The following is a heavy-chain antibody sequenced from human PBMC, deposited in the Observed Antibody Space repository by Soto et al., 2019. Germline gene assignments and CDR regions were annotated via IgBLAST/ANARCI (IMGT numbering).Heavy chain of an antibody. CDR3: ARESHQGLGAGVFDS. D-gene: IGHD6-13*01. J-gene: IGHJ4*02. Sequence: QVQLQESGPGLVKPSQTLSLTCTVSGGSTSSGDHYWSWIRQPPGKGLEWIGYIYYSGSTGYNPSLKSRVSISVDTSKNQFSLKLSSVTAADTAVYYCARESHQGLGAGVFDSRGQGTLVTVSS. CDR1: GGSTSSGDHY. V-gene: IGHV4-30-4*01. CDR2: IYYSGST.